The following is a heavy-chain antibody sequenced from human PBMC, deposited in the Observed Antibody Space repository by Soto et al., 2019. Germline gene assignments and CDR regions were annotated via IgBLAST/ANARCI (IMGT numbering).Heavy chain of an antibody. CDR3: AKGGSGNYLTYYYYYGMDV. CDR2: ISYDGNNK. D-gene: IGHD3-22*01. CDR1: GFSLSNNG. Sequence: GGSLRLSCAASGFSLSNNGMHWVRQAPGKGLEWVAVISYDGNNKYYADSVKGRFTISRDNSKNTVYLEVNNLRAEDTAMYYCAKGGSGNYLTYYYYYGMDVWGQGTTVTVSS. J-gene: IGHJ6*02. V-gene: IGHV3-30*18.